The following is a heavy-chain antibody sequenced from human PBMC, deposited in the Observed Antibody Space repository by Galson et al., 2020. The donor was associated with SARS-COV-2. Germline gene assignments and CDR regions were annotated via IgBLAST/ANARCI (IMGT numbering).Heavy chain of an antibody. CDR3: ARDDGQKSIDF. CDR2: ISYDGSNK. CDR1: GFTLSSYA. J-gene: IGHJ4*02. V-gene: IGHV3-30*04. Sequence: GGSLRLSCAASGFTLSSYAMHWVRQAPGKGLEWVAVISYDGSNKYYADSVKGRFTISRDNSKNTLYLQMNSLRAEDTAVYYCARDDGQKSIDFWGQGTLVTVSS.